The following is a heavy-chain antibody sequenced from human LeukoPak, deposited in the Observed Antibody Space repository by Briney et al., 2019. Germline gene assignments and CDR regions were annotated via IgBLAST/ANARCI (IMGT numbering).Heavy chain of an antibody. V-gene: IGHV3-23*01. CDR2: ISGSGGST. J-gene: IGHJ6*02. CDR1: GFTFISYA. CDR3: AKNFEMPGGSYGMDV. D-gene: IGHD3-16*01. Sequence: GGSLRLSCAASGFTFISYAMSWVRQAPGKGLEWVSAISGSGGSTYYADSVKGRFTISRDNSKHTLYLQMNSLRAEDTAVYYCAKNFEMPGGSYGMDVWGQGTTVTVSS.